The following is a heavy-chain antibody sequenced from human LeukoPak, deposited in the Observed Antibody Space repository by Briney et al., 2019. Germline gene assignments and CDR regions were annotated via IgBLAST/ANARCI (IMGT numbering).Heavy chain of an antibody. CDR3: ARARTASIVVVPAAMWFDP. V-gene: IGHV1-69*05. D-gene: IGHD2-2*01. J-gene: IGHJ5*02. CDR2: IIPIFGTA. CDR1: GGAFSSYA. Sequence: ASVKVSCKASGGAFSSYAISWVRQAPGQGLEWMGGIIPIFGTANYAQKSQGRVTITTDESTSTAYMELSSLRSEDTAVYYCARARTASIVVVPAAMWFDPWGQGTPVTVSS.